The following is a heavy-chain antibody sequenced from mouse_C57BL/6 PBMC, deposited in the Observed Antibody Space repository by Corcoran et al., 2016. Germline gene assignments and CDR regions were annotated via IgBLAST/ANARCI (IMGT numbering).Heavy chain of an antibody. CDR2: IYIGNGYT. CDR3: ARRDPFYDYDGGFAY. D-gene: IGHD2-4*01. J-gene: IGHJ3*01. V-gene: IGHV1-58*01. CDR1: GYTCTSYG. Sequence: EVQLQQSGAELVRPGSSVKMSCKTFGYTCTSYGINWVKQRPGQGLEWIGYIYIGNGYTEYNEKFKGKATLTSDTSSSTAYMQLSSLTSEDSAIYFCARRDPFYDYDGGFAYWGQGTLVTVSA.